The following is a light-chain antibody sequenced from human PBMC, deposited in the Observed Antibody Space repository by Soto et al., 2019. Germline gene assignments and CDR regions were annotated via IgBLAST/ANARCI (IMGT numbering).Light chain of an antibody. V-gene: IGKV3-15*01. CDR2: DAS. Sequence: EIVMTQSPATLSLSPGERATLSCRASQSVSSDLAWYQQRPGQTPRLLIYDASTRATGIPARFSGGGSGTQFTLTISSLQSEDFAVYYCQQYDIWPPTFGQGTKVEIK. CDR3: QQYDIWPPT. J-gene: IGKJ1*01. CDR1: QSVSSD.